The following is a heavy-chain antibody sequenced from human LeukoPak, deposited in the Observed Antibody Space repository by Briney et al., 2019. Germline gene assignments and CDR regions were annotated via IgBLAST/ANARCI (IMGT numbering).Heavy chain of an antibody. V-gene: IGHV4-59*01. CDR2: IYYSGSA. Sequence: SETLSLTCTVSGGSISSYYWSWIRQPPGKGLEWIGYIYYSGSANYNPSLKSRVTISVDTSKNQFSLKLSSVTAADTAVYYCARRENTDSSDVKGAFDMWGQGTMVTASS. CDR3: ARRENTDSSDVKGAFDM. CDR1: GGSISSYY. J-gene: IGHJ3*02. D-gene: IGHD3-22*01.